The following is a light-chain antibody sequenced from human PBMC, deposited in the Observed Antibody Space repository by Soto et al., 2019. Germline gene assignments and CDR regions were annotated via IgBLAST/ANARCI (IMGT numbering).Light chain of an antibody. J-gene: IGKJ3*01. CDR2: DTS. Sequence: IPLTQSPAILSLSPGERATLSCRASQSVETYLAWYQQKPGQPPRLLIYDTSKRASGVPARFSGSGSGTDLTPSSSSLEPEHFAVYFCQQRRNWVSFGPATRVDI. V-gene: IGKV3-11*01. CDR1: QSVETY. CDR3: QQRRNWVS.